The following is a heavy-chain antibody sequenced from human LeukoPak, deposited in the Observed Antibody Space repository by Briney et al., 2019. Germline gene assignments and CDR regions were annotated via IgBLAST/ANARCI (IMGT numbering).Heavy chain of an antibody. CDR1: GFSLDDHA. V-gene: IGHV3-9*01. CDR3: AKDTEFGEPYHGMDV. CDR2: ISWNGGSL. J-gene: IGHJ6*02. Sequence: GGSLRLSCAVSGFSLDDHAMHWVRQAPGKGLEWVSGISWNGGSLDYADSVKGRFIISRDNAKKSLYLQMNSLRPEDTAVYYCAKDTEFGEPYHGMDVWGQGTTVTVSS. D-gene: IGHD3-10*01.